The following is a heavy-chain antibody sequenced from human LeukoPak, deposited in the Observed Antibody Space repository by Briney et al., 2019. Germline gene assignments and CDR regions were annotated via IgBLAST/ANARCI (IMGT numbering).Heavy chain of an antibody. J-gene: IGHJ3*02. CDR2: ISSSGSTI. CDR1: GFTFSSYE. D-gene: IGHD3-22*01. V-gene: IGHV3-48*03. Sequence: GGSLRLSCAASGFTFSSYEMNWVRQAPGKGLEWVSYISSSGSTIYYADSVKGRFTISRDNAKNSLYLQMNSLRAEDTAVCYCARDYHTFSYYDSSGRHDAFDIWGQGTMVTVSS. CDR3: ARDYHTFSYYDSSGRHDAFDI.